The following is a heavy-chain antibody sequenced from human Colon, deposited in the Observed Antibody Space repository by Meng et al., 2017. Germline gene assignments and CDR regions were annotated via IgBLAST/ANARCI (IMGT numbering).Heavy chain of an antibody. J-gene: IGHJ4*02. CDR2: IHHGRGT. CDR1: GDSITYDNW. V-gene: IGHV4-4*02. CDR3: ARNGFYSLGY. Sequence: QGHLQEAGPGLVKPSGTLSPTCAVSGDSITYDNWWSWLRQPPGKGLEWIGEIHHGRGTNYNPALRSRVTFSLDKSRNQLSLTLTSVTAADTAVYYCARNGFYSLGYWGPGALVTVSS. D-gene: IGHD3-22*01.